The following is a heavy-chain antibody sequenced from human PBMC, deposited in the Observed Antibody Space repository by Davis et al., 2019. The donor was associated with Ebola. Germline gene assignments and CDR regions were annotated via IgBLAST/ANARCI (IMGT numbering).Heavy chain of an antibody. V-gene: IGHV3-53*01. J-gene: IGHJ4*02. CDR3: ARGPDYGDY. D-gene: IGHD4-17*01. CDR2: IYSGGST. CDR1: GFTVSSNY. Sequence: GESPKISCAASGFTVSSNYMTWVRQAPGKGLEWVSVIYSGGSTYYADSVKGRFTISRDNSKNTLYLQMNSLRAEDTAMYYCARGPDYGDYWGQGTLVTVSS.